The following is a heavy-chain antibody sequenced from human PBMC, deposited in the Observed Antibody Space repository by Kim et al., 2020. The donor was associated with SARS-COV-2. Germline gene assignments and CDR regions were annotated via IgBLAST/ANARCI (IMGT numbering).Heavy chain of an antibody. J-gene: IGHJ4*02. V-gene: IGHV3-30*01. Sequence: DKGLLTISRDNSKNTLYLQLNSLRGEDMAVYYCARDVLSYYYDNGGHIDYWGQGTRVTVSS. CDR3: ARDVLSYYYDNGGHIDY. D-gene: IGHD3-22*01.